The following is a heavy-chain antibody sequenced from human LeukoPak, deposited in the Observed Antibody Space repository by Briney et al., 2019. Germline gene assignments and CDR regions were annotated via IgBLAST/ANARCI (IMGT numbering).Heavy chain of an antibody. D-gene: IGHD4-17*01. CDR2: ISGSGGST. CDR1: GFTFSSYA. V-gene: IGHV3-23*01. Sequence: PGGSLRLSCAASGFTFSSYAMSWVRQAPRKGLEWVSAISGSGGSTYYADSVKGRFTISRDNSKNTLYLQMNSLRAEDTAVYYCAKVYYSDTDVVDNWFDPWGQGTLVTVSS. J-gene: IGHJ5*02. CDR3: AKVYYSDTDVVDNWFDP.